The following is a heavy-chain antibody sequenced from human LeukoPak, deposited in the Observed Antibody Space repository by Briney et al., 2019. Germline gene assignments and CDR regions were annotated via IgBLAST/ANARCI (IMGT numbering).Heavy chain of an antibody. D-gene: IGHD5-12*01. V-gene: IGHV3-30*02. J-gene: IGHJ4*02. CDR2: IRYDGSNK. CDR1: GFTFSSYG. Sequence: PGGSLRLSCAASGFTFSSYGMHWVRQAPGKGLERVAFIRYDGSNKYYADSVKGRFTISRDNSKNTLYLQMNSLRAEDTAVYYCARGGQYIVATGSDYWGQGTLVTVSS. CDR3: ARGGQYIVATGSDY.